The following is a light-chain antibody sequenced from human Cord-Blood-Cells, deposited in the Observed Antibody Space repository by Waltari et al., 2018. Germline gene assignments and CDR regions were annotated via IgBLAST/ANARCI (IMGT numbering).Light chain of an antibody. V-gene: IGKV1-39*01. CDR3: QQSYSTPPWT. CDR2: AAS. CDR1: QSISSY. J-gene: IGKJ1*01. Sequence: DIQMTQSPSSLSASVGDRVTIPCRASQSISSYLNWNQQKQGKDPKLLIYAASSLQSGVPSRFSGSGSGTDFTLTISSLQPEDFATYYCQQSYSTPPWTFGQGTKVEIK.